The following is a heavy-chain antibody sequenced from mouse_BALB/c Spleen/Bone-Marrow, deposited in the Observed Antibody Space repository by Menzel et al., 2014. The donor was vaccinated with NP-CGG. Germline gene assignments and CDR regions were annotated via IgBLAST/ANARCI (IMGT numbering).Heavy chain of an antibody. D-gene: IGHD1-1*01. CDR1: GYAFTNYL. CDR3: ARRITVVVTTAC. Sequence: QVQLQQSGAELVRPGTSVKVPCKASGYAFTNYLIEWVKQRPGQGLEWIGVINPGSGGTNYNEKLKGKATLTADKSSSTAYMQLSSLTSDDSAVYFCARRITVVVTTACWGQGTLVPFSA. J-gene: IGHJ3*01. CDR2: INPGSGGT. V-gene: IGHV1-54*01.